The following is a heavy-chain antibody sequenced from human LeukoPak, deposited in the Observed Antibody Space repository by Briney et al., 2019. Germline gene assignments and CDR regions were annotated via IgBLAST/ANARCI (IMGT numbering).Heavy chain of an antibody. J-gene: IGHJ6*03. D-gene: IGHD3-3*01. CDR2: FDPEDGET. Sequence: ASVKVSCKVSGYTLTDLSMHWVRQAPGKGLEWMGGFDPEDGETIYAQKFQGRVTMTEDTSTDTAYMELSSLRSEDTAVYYCATALRNYDFWSGYAYYYYYYMDVWGKGTTVTVSS. CDR1: GYTLTDLS. V-gene: IGHV1-24*01. CDR3: ATALRNYDFWSGYAYYYYYYMDV.